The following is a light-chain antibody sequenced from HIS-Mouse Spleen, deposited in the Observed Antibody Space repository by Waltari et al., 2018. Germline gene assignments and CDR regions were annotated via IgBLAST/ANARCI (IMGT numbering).Light chain of an antibody. CDR3: CSYAGSYTFV. CDR1: SSDVGGYNY. J-gene: IGLJ1*01. CDR2: YVS. V-gene: IGLV2-11*01. Sequence: QSALTQPRSVSGSPGQSVTISCTGTSSDVGGYNYVSWYQQHPGKAPKPMIYYVSKRPSGVPDRCSGSKSGNTASLTISGLQAEDEADYYCCSYAGSYTFVFGTGTKVTVL.